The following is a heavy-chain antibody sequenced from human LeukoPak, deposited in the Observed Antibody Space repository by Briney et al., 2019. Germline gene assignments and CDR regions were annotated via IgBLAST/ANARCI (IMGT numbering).Heavy chain of an antibody. V-gene: IGHV3-20*04. J-gene: IGHJ6*03. CDR1: GFTFDDYG. D-gene: IGHD5-12*01. CDR2: INWNGGST. Sequence: PGGSLRLSCAASGFTFDDYGMSWVRQAPGKRLEWVSGINWNGGSTGYADSVRGRFTISRDNAKNSLYLQMNSLRAEDTALYYCARRYSGYDLDYYYYYYYMDVWGKGTTVTVSS. CDR3: ARRYSGYDLDYYYYYYYMDV.